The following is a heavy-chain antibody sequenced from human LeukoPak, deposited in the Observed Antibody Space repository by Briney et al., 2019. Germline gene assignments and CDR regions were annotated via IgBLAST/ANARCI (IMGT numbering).Heavy chain of an antibody. D-gene: IGHD1-26*01. CDR3: ARDHEGSYGAFDI. CDR2: ISSNRGST. V-gene: IGHV3-64*01. Sequence: GGSLRLSCAASGFTFSSYAMHWVRQAPGKGLEYVSAISSNRGSTYYANSVKGRFTISRDNSKNTLYLQMGSLRAEDMAVYYCARDHEGSYGAFDIWGQGTMVTVSS. CDR1: GFTFSSYA. J-gene: IGHJ3*02.